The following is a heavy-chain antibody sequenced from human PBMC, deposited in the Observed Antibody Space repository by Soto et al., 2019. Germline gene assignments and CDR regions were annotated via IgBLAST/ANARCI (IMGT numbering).Heavy chain of an antibody. Sequence: SVKVSCKTSGGAFSSYAISWVRQAPGQGLEWMGGIVPILRRADYAQKFQGRVTVTADEAASTAYMELSSLRSEDTAVYYCASVVTSGGWFDPWGQGTLVTVSS. J-gene: IGHJ5*02. D-gene: IGHD2-21*02. CDR2: IVPILRRA. V-gene: IGHV1-69*10. CDR1: GGAFSSYA. CDR3: ASVVTSGGWFDP.